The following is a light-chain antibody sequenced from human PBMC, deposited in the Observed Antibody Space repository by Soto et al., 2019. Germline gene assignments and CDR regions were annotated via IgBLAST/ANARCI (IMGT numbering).Light chain of an antibody. CDR2: GAS. J-gene: IGKJ2*01. V-gene: IGKV3-20*01. CDR3: QLYDSSLMYS. Sequence: EIVLTQSPGTLSLSPGERATLSCRASQSVTSSYLAWYQQKPGQAPRLLIYGASSRATGIPDRFSGSGSGTDFSLTSSRLAPEDFAVYYCQLYDSSLMYSFGRGTKLEIK. CDR1: QSVTSSY.